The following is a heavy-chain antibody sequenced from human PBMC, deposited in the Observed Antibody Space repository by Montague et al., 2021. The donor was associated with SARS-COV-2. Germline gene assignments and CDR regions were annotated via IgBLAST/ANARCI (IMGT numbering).Heavy chain of an antibody. J-gene: IGHJ4*02. Sequence: YAISGDSVSSNIATWNCIRQSPSRGLEWLGRTYYRSKWYNDYAESVKSRITIDPDTSKHQFSLHLNSVTPEDTAVYYCARIPVGSKYYFDFWGQGTLVTVSS. CDR1: GDSVSSNIAT. V-gene: IGHV6-1*01. D-gene: IGHD2-2*01. CDR3: ARIPVGSKYYFDF. CDR2: TYYRSKWYN.